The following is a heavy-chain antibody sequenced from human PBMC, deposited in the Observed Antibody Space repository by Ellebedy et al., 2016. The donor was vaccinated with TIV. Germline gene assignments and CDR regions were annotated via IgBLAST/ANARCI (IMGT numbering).Heavy chain of an antibody. D-gene: IGHD3-16*01. Sequence: ASVKVSXXASGYTFTGNHVHWVRQASGQGLEWMGMINPRGGDTDYAQKFQGRVTMTRDTSTSTVYMELRSLRPEDTAVYYCARGSGIAYEHWGQGTPVTVSS. CDR3: ARGSGIAYEH. CDR1: GYTFTGNH. V-gene: IGHV1-46*01. J-gene: IGHJ4*02. CDR2: INPRGGDT.